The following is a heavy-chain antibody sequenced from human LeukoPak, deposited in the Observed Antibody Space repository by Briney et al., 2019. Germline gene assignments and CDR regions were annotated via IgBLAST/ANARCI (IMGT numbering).Heavy chain of an antibody. V-gene: IGHV4-59*01. CDR3: ARDRGQDYSGNSDAFDI. CDR1: GGSIRGYY. Sequence: PSETLSLTCTVSGGSIRGYYWSWIRQPPGKGLEWIGYIYYSGSTSYNPSLKSRVTISLDISKNQFSLKLSSVTAADRAVYYCARDRGQDYSGNSDAFDIWGQGTMVTVSS. CDR2: IYYSGST. J-gene: IGHJ3*02. D-gene: IGHD4-23*01.